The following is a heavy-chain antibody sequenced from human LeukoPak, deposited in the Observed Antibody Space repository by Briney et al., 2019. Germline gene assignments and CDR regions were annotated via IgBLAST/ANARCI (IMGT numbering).Heavy chain of an antibody. CDR1: GFIFSSYE. CDR3: SRGYSGGFDY. V-gene: IGHV3-48*03. Sequence: GGSLRLSCAASGFIFSSYEMSWVRQAPGKGLEWVSYISRSSSNIYYADSVKGRFTISRDNAKKTLYLQMNSLRAEDTAVYYCSRGYSGGFDYWGQGTLVTVSS. D-gene: IGHD2-15*01. J-gene: IGHJ4*02. CDR2: ISRSSSNI.